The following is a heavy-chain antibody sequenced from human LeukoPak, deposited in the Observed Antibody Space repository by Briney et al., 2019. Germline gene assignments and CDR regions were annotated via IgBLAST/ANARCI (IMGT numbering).Heavy chain of an antibody. V-gene: IGHV4-39*01. CDR3: ARQQSGYVGGYYYYMDV. Sequence: SETLSLTCTVSGGSISSSSYYWGWIRQPPGKGLEWIGSIYYSGSTYYNPSLKSRVTISVHTSKNQFSLKLSSVTAADTAVYYCARQQSGYVGGYYYYMDVWGKGTTVTVSS. CDR2: IYYSGST. D-gene: IGHD5-12*01. CDR1: GGSISSSSYY. J-gene: IGHJ6*03.